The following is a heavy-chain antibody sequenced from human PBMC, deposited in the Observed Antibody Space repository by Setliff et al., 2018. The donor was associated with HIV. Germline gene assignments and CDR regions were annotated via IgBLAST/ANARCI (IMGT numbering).Heavy chain of an antibody. V-gene: IGHV4-34*01. J-gene: IGHJ5*02. Sequence: KTSETLSLTCAVYGGSVSGHYWGWFRQPPGKGLEWIGEITPSGATNYLPSLKSRVTMSLDTSKNQFSLKMTSVTAADTALYYCSNWNTTIDEDAWGQGTLVTVS. D-gene: IGHD5-18*01. CDR1: GGSVSGHY. CDR2: ITPSGAT. CDR3: SNWNTTIDEDA.